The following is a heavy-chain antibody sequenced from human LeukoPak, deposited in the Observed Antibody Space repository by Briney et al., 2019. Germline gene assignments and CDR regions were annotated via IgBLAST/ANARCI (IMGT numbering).Heavy chain of an antibody. CDR3: ASYSNWGDFDS. CDR2: TIPIFGAK. Sequence: SVKVPCKASGGTFSSFGITWVRQAPGQGLEWMGGTIPIFGAKHYAQKFRGRVTVTADNSTTTTYMELSSLRFEDTALYYCASYSNWGDFDSWGQGTLVTVSS. J-gene: IGHJ4*02. D-gene: IGHD7-27*01. V-gene: IGHV1-69*06. CDR1: GGTFSSFG.